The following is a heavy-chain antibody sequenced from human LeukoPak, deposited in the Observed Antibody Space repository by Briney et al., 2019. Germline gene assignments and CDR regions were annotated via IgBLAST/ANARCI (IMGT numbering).Heavy chain of an antibody. CDR1: GFTFSSYD. J-gene: IGHJ4*02. V-gene: IGHV3-13*01. CDR2: IGTAGDT. Sequence: GGSLRLSCAASGFTFSSYDMHWVRQATGKGLEWVSAIGTAGDTYYPGSVKGRFTISRENAKNSLYLQMDSLRAGDTAVYYSARGGPYEPPDYWGQGTLVTVSS. CDR3: ARGGPYEPPDY. D-gene: IGHD3-3*01.